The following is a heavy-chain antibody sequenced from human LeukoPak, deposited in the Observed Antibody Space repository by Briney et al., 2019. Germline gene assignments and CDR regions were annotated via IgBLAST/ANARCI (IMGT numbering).Heavy chain of an antibody. D-gene: IGHD6-19*01. CDR3: ASRSGWYFYYFDY. V-gene: IGHV4-59*08. CDR1: GGSISGQY. J-gene: IGHJ4*02. CDR2: IYYSGGT. Sequence: SETLSLTCTVSGGSISGQYWSWIRQPPGKGLEWIGEIYYSGGTKYNPSLERRVTISLDTSKNQFSLMLSSVTAADTAVYYCASRSGWYFYYFDYWGQGTLVTVSS.